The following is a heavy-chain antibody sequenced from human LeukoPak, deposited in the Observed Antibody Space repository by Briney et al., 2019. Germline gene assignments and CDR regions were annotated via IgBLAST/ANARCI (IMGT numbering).Heavy chain of an antibody. CDR1: GFTFGNYG. V-gene: IGHV3-20*04. CDR2: INWNGGST. Sequence: GGSLRLSCAASGFTFGNYGVSWVRQAPGKGLEWVSGINWNGGSTGYADSVEGRFTISRDNAKNSQYPQMNSLRVEDTALYYCARDLNWETYWGQGTLVTVSS. CDR3: ARDLNWETY. J-gene: IGHJ4*02. D-gene: IGHD7-27*01.